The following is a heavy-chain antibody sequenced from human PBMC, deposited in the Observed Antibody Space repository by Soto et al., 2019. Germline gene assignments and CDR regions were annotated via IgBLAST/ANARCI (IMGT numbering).Heavy chain of an antibody. J-gene: IGHJ6*03. D-gene: IGHD2-15*01. V-gene: IGHV4-59*01. Sequence: SETLSLTCTVSGGSISSYYWSWIRQPPGKGLEWIGYIYYSGSTNYNPSLKSRVTISVDTAKNQFSRKLSSVTAADTAVYYCATWACSGGSCYDMNGGYYYYYMDVWGKGTTVTVSS. CDR1: GGSISSYY. CDR2: IYYSGST. CDR3: ATWACSGGSCYDMNGGYYYYYMDV.